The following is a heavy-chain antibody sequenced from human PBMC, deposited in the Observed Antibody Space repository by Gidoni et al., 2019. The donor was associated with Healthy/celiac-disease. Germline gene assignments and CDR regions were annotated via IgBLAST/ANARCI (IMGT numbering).Heavy chain of an antibody. CDR3: ARGRVPTVTMYYFDY. CDR1: GGPFRSYA. D-gene: IGHD4-17*01. Sequence: QVQLVQSGAEVKKPGSSVKVSCTASGGPFRSYAISWVRQAPGQGLEWMGGIIPIFGTANYAQKFQGRVTITADESTSTAYMELSSLRSEDTPVYYCARGRVPTVTMYYFDYWGQGTLVTVSS. V-gene: IGHV1-69*01. J-gene: IGHJ4*02. CDR2: IIPIFGTA.